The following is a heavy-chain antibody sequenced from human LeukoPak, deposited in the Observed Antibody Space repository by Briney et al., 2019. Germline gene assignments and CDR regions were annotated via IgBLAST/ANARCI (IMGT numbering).Heavy chain of an antibody. D-gene: IGHD5/OR15-5a*01. CDR1: GGSFSGYY. V-gene: IGHV4-34*01. CDR2: INHSGST. J-gene: IGHJ6*02. CDR3: ARSTGYYYPMDV. Sequence: PSETLSLTCAVYGGSFSGYYWSWIRQPPGKGLEWIGEINHSGSTNYNPSLKSRVTISVDTSKNQFSLKLSSVTAADTAVYYCARSTGYYYPMDVWGQGTTVTVSS.